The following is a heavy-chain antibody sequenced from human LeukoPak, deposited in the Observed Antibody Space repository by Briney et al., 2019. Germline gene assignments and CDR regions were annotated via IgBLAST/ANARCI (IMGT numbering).Heavy chain of an antibody. J-gene: IGHJ3*02. Sequence: GGSLRLSCAASGLTFSSHWMHWVRQAPGKGLEWVSSISGSGDATFYADSVKGRFTISRDNSKNTLYLQMNSLSREDTAVYYCARRGGSSGWGDFDIWGQGTMVTVSS. CDR2: ISGSGDAT. CDR3: ARRGGSSGWGDFDI. D-gene: IGHD6-19*01. V-gene: IGHV3-23*01. CDR1: GLTFSSHW.